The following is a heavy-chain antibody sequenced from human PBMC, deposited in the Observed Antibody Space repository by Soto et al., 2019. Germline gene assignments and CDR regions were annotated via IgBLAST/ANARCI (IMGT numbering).Heavy chain of an antibody. CDR2: IFYTGST. D-gene: IGHD1-1*01. CDR3: ARQYTIGNNWNYFDY. Sequence: QVQLQESGPGLVKPSETLSLTCTVSDGSISSYYWYWIRQHPGKGLEWIDYIFYTGSTNYNPSLNSRVTISVETSKNQISLKLTSVTAADKAVYYCARQYTIGNNWNYFDYWGQGTLVTVSS. J-gene: IGHJ4*02. CDR1: DGSISSYY. V-gene: IGHV4-59*08.